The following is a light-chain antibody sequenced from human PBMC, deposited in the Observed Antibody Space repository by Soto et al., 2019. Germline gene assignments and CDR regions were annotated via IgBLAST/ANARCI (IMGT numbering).Light chain of an antibody. CDR3: AAWDDSLGGYV. Sequence: SVLTQPPSASGTPGQRVTISCSGSSSNIGSNTVNWYQQLPGTAPKLLIYSNNQRPSGVPDRFSGSKSGTSASLAISGLQSEDEADYYCAAWDDSLGGYVFGTGTKVTV. CDR1: SSNIGSNT. V-gene: IGLV1-44*01. J-gene: IGLJ1*01. CDR2: SNN.